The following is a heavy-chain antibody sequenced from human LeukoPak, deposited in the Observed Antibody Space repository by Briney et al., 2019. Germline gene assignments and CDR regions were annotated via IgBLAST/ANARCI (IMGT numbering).Heavy chain of an antibody. Sequence: AGGSLRLSCAASGFTFGDYAMHWVRQAPGKGLEWVSGISWNSGSIGYADSVKGRFTISRDNAKNSLYLQMNSLRAEDMALYYCAKIEYQWLVPDFDYWGQGTLVTVSS. V-gene: IGHV3-9*03. CDR1: GFTFGDYA. D-gene: IGHD6-19*01. CDR3: AKIEYQWLVPDFDY. J-gene: IGHJ4*02. CDR2: ISWNSGSI.